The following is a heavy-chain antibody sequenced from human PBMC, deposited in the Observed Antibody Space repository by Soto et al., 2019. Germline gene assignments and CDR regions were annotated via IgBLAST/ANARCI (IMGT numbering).Heavy chain of an antibody. CDR1: RYTFTSYA. J-gene: IGHJ4*02. CDR2: MNPNSGNT. CDR3: ARGYGRNFDY. Sequence: ASVEVSCKASRYTFTSYALNWVRQATGQGLEWMGWMNPNSGNTGYAQKFQGRVTMTRNTSISTAYMELSSLRSEDTAVYYCARGYGRNFDYWGQGTLVTVSS. V-gene: IGHV1-8*01. D-gene: IGHD3-10*01.